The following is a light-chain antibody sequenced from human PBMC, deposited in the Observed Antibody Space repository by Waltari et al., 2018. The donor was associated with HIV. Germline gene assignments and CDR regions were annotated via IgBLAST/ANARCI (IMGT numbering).Light chain of an antibody. CDR2: EVI. CDR3: SSYAGSNWV. CDR1: SSDVGGYNY. Sequence: QSALTQPPSASGSPGQSVTISCTGTSSDVGGYNYVSWYQQHPGNAPKYIIYEVIKLPSGVPDRFSGSKSGNTASLTVSGLQAEDEADYYCSSYAGSNWVFGGGTKLTVL. V-gene: IGLV2-8*01. J-gene: IGLJ3*02.